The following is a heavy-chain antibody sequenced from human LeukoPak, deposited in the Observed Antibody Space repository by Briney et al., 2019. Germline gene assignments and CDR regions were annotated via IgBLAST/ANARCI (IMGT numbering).Heavy chain of an antibody. D-gene: IGHD3-3*01. V-gene: IGHV4-31*03. J-gene: IGHJ1*01. CDR3: ASQRITIFGVVTAEYFQH. CDR1: GGSISSGGYY. CDR2: IYYSGST. Sequence: SETLSLTCTVSGGSISSGGYYWSWIRQHPGKGLEWIGYIYYSGSTYYNPSLKSRVTISVDTSKNQFSLKLSSVTAADTAVYYCASQRITIFGVVTAEYFQHWGRGTLVTVSS.